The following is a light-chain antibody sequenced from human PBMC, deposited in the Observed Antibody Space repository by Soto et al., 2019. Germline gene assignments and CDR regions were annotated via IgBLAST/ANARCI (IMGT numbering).Light chain of an antibody. Sequence: EIVCTQSPGTLSLSPGARATLSCRASPSVSSSYLAWYQQNPGQAPRLLIYGASSRATGIPDRFSGSGSGTDFTLTISALQTDDFATYYCQQYKDSVWTVGQGTKGEIK. CDR3: QQYKDSVWT. J-gene: IGKJ1*01. V-gene: IGKV3-20*01. CDR1: PSVSSSY. CDR2: GAS.